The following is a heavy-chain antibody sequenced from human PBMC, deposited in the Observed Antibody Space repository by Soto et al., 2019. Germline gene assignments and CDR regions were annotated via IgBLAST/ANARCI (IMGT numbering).Heavy chain of an antibody. V-gene: IGHV1-69*13. CDR2: IIPIFGTA. D-gene: IGHD3-10*01. Sequence: SVKGSCKAAGGPFSSYASSWVRQAPGQGLEWMGGIIPIFGTANYAQKFQCRVTITADESTSTAYMELSSLRSEDTAVYYCERGPVTHYWYLDLWGRGTLVTVSS. J-gene: IGHJ2*01. CDR3: ERGPVTHYWYLDL. CDR1: GGPFSSYA.